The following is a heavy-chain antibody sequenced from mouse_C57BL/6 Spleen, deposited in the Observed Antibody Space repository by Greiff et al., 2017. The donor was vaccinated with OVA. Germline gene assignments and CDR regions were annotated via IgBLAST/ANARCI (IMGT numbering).Heavy chain of an antibody. J-gene: IGHJ1*03. V-gene: IGHV1-50*01. CDR3: ARGGFDV. CDR2: IDPSDSYT. Sequence: QVQLQQPGAELVKPGASVKLSCKASGYTFTSYWMQWVKQRPGQGLEWIGEIDPSDSYTNYNQKFKGKATLTVDTSSSTPYMQLSSLTSEDSAVYCCARGGFDVWGTGTTVTVSS. CDR1: GYTFTSYW.